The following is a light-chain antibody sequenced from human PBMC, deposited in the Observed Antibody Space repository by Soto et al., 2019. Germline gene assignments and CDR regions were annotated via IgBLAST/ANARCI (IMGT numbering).Light chain of an antibody. CDR1: SSNIGSNY. Sequence: QSVLTQPPSASGTPGQRVTISCSGSSSNIGSNYVYWYQQLPGTAPKLLIFRNNRRPSGVPDRFSGSKSGTSASLAISGLRSEDEADYYCTTWDDSLSGQVFGTGTQLTVL. J-gene: IGLJ1*01. CDR3: TTWDDSLSGQV. CDR2: RNN. V-gene: IGLV1-47*01.